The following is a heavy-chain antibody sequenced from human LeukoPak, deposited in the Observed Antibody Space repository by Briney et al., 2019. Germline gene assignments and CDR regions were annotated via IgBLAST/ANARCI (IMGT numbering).Heavy chain of an antibody. CDR1: GFPFSSFG. J-gene: IGHJ5*02. D-gene: IGHD5-12*01. CDR3: TRLAVATPGVDP. Sequence: PGGSLRLSCAASGFPFSSFGMYWVRQAPGKGLEWVSYISSSGTTTYYAHSAKGRFTISRDNAKNSLYLQMNSLRAEDTAVYYCTRLAVATPGVDPWGQGTLVTVSS. CDR2: ISSSGTTT. V-gene: IGHV3-48*03.